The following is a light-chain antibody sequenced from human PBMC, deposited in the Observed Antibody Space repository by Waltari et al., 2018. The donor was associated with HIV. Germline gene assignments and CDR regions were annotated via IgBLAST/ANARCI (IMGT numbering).Light chain of an antibody. CDR2: KDA. Sequence: SYELTQPPSVSVSPGQTARITCSGDTLSSKYTSWYQQKPGQAPILVIFKDADRPSGIPERFSGSISGTTVTLTISEVQTEDEADYYCQSADHSDSCVFGTGTTLTVL. J-gene: IGLJ1*01. CDR3: QSADHSDSCV. CDR1: TLSSKY. V-gene: IGLV3-25*03.